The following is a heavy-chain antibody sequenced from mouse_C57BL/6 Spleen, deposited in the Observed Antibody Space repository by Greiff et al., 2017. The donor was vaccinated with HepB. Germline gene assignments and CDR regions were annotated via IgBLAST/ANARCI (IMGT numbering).Heavy chain of an antibody. Sequence: QVQLQQPGAELVKPGASVKLSCKASGYTFTSYWMQWVKQRPGQGLEWIGEIDPSDSYTNYNQKFKGMATLTVDTSSSTAYMQLSSLTSEDSAVYYCARFDGYPYWGQGTTLTVSS. CDR1: GYTFTSYW. CDR3: ARFDGYPY. J-gene: IGHJ2*01. V-gene: IGHV1-50*01. CDR2: IDPSDSYT. D-gene: IGHD2-3*01.